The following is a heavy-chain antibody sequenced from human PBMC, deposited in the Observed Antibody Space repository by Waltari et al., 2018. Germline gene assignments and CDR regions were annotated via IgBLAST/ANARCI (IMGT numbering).Heavy chain of an antibody. V-gene: IGHV1-8*01. D-gene: IGHD3-10*01. CDR2: MNLNSGNT. CDR1: GYTFTSYD. Sequence: QVQLVQSGSEVKKPGASVKVSCKASGYTFTSYDINWVRQATGQGLGWMGGMNLNSGNTGYAQKFQGRVTMTRNNSISTAYMELSSMRSEDTSVYYCARLRRFGGWFDPWVQGTLVIVAS. J-gene: IGHJ5*02. CDR3: ARLRRFGGWFDP.